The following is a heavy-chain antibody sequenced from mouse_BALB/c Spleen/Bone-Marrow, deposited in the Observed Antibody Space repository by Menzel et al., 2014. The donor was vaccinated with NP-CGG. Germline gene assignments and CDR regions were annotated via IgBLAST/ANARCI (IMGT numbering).Heavy chain of an antibody. J-gene: IGHJ2*01. CDR1: GFTFSDFY. V-gene: IGHV7-1*02. Sequence: DVKLVESGGGLVQPGGSLRLSCATSGFTFSDFYMEWVRQPPGKRLEWIAASRNRRNDYTTEYSASVKGRFIVSRDTSQSILYLQMNALRAEDTAIYYCARDAGRGNFDYWGQGTPLTVSS. CDR3: ARDAGRGNFDY. D-gene: IGHD4-1*01. CDR2: SRNRRNDYTT.